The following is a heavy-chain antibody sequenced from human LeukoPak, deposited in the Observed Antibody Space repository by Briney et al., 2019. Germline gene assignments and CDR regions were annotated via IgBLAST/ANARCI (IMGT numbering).Heavy chain of an antibody. J-gene: IGHJ6*03. V-gene: IGHV1-69*05. CDR2: IIPIFGTA. CDR1: GGTFSSYA. D-gene: IGHD4-11*01. CDR3: ARDPTVSPRNYYYYYMDV. Sequence: SVKVSCKASGGTFSSYAISWVRQAPGQGLEWMGGIIPIFGTANYAQKFQGRVTITTDESTSTAYMELSSLRSEDTAVYYCARDPTVSPRNYYYYYMDVWGKGTTVTVSS.